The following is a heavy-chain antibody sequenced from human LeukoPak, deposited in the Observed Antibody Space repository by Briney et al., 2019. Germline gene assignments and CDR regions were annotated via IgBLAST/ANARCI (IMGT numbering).Heavy chain of an antibody. D-gene: IGHD2-2*01. V-gene: IGHV3-7*03. CDR3: ARGGQLK. J-gene: IGHJ4*02. CDR2: IKQDGSGE. CDR1: GFTFSTYW. Sequence: PGGSLRLSCAASGFTFSTYWMIWVRQAPGKGLGWVASIKQDGSGEYYVDSVKGRFTISRDNAKNSLYLQMNSLRAEDTAMYYCARGGQLKWGQGTLVTVSS.